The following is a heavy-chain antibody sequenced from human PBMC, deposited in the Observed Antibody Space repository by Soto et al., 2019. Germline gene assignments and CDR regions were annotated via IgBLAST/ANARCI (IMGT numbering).Heavy chain of an antibody. J-gene: IGHJ5*02. D-gene: IGHD2-15*01. CDR3: AILYCSGGSCYSGFGP. CDR2: IYYSGST. Sequence: SETLSLTCTVSGGSISSGGYYWSWIRQHPGKGLEWIGYIYYSGSTYYNPSLKSRVTISVDTSKNQFSLKLSSVTAADTAVYYCAILYCSGGSCYSGFGPRGQGTLVPVCS. CDR1: GGSISSGGYY. V-gene: IGHV4-31*03.